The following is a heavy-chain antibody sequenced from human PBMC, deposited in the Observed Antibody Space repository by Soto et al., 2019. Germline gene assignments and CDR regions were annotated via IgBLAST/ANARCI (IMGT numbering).Heavy chain of an antibody. CDR1: GFTFRTYT. Sequence: GGSLRLSCISSGFTFRTYTMNWVRQAPGKGMEWVSGIRGFSPYTCYAESVKGRFTISRDNAKNSLYLQMNSLRAEGTAVYYCARDRGYDAHDYYYNAMDVWGQGTTVTVSS. V-gene: IGHV3-21*01. CDR2: IRGFSPYT. J-gene: IGHJ6*02. D-gene: IGHD2-15*01. CDR3: ARDRGYDAHDYYYNAMDV.